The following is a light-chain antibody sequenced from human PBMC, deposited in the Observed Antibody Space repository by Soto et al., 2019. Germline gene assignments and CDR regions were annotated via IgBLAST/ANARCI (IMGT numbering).Light chain of an antibody. V-gene: IGKV1-39*01. CDR3: QQSYSPPRT. CDR1: QSVRTH. Sequence: DIQMTQSPSSLSASIGDRVTITCRASQSVRTHLNWYHQKPGKAPELLIYAASSLQAGVPSRFSGSGSGTDFTLTISSLHPEDFGDYYCQQSYSPPRTFGHGTTLEIK. J-gene: IGKJ2*01. CDR2: AAS.